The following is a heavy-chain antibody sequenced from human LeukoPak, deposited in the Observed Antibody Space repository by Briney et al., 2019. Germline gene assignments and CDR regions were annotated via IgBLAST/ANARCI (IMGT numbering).Heavy chain of an antibody. D-gene: IGHD6-13*01. CDR3: ARDLGAVGTLSFFDY. CDR2: ISAYNGNT. J-gene: IGHJ4*02. V-gene: IGHV1-18*04. CDR1: GYTFTIYG. Sequence: RASVKVSCKASGYTFTIYGFTWGRQAPGQGLEWMGWISAYNGNTDYAQNLRGRVTLTTDTSTSTAYMELRSLRSDDTAVYYCARDLGAVGTLSFFDYWGQGTLVTVSS.